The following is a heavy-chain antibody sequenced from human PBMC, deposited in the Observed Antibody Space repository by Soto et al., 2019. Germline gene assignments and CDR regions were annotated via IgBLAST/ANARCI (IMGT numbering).Heavy chain of an antibody. CDR2: ISYDGSNK. Sequence: QVQLVESGGGVVQPGRSLRLSCAASGFTFSSYAMHWVRQAPGKGLEWVAVISYDGSNKYYADSVKGRFTISRDNSKNTLYLQMNSLRAEDTAVYYCARDCSGGSCYSPFGYWGKGTLVTVSS. CDR1: GFTFSSYA. CDR3: ARDCSGGSCYSPFGY. D-gene: IGHD2-15*01. J-gene: IGHJ4*02. V-gene: IGHV3-30-3*01.